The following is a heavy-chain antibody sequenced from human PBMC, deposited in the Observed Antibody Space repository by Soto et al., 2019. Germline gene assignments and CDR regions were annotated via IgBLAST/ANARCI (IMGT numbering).Heavy chain of an antibody. CDR3: AKRPRALLTFDY. CDR2: ISDSGGTS. D-gene: IGHD1-26*01. V-gene: IGHV3-23*04. Sequence: EVQLVDSGGGLVQPGGSLRLSCAASGFIFSNYVMSWVRQAPGKGLEWVSSISDSGGTSYYADSVKGRFTISRDNSKNSLYLQMNSLRAEDTAIYYCAKRPRALLTFDYWGQGTLVPVSS. J-gene: IGHJ4*02. CDR1: GFIFSNYV.